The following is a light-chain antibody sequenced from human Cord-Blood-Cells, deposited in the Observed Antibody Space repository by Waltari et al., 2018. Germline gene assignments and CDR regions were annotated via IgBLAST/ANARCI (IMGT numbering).Light chain of an antibody. J-gene: IGLJ3*02. Sequence: QSALTQPASVSGSPGQSITISCTGTSSGVGGYHYVSWYQQHPGKAPKLMIYDVSNRPSGVSNRFSGSKSGNTASLTISGLQAEDEADYYCSSYTSSSTRVFGGGTKLTVL. CDR1: SSGVGGYHY. CDR3: SSYTSSSTRV. CDR2: DVS. V-gene: IGLV2-14*03.